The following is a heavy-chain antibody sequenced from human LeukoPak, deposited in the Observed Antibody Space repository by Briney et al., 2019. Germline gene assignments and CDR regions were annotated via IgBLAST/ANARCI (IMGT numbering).Heavy chain of an antibody. CDR3: AGVYYDSSVFNWFDP. CDR1: GYTFTSYG. J-gene: IGHJ5*02. V-gene: IGHV1-18*01. D-gene: IGHD3-22*01. Sequence: ASVKVSCKASGYTFTSYGISWVRQAPGQGLEWMGWISAYNGNTNYAQKLQGRVTMTTDTSTSTAYMELRSLRSDDTAVYYCAGVYYDSSVFNWFDPWGQGTLVTVSS. CDR2: ISAYNGNT.